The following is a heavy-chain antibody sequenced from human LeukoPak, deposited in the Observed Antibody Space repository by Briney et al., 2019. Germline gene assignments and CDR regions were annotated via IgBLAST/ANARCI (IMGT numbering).Heavy chain of an antibody. Sequence: QAGGSLRLSCAASGFTFSSYAMSWVRQAPGKGVEWVSAISGSGGSTYYADSVKGRFTISRDNSKNTLYLQMNSLRAEDTAVYYCAREDGDYNVGAFDIWGQGTMVTVSS. V-gene: IGHV3-23*01. CDR1: GFTFSSYA. CDR3: AREDGDYNVGAFDI. CDR2: ISGSGGST. J-gene: IGHJ3*02. D-gene: IGHD4-17*01.